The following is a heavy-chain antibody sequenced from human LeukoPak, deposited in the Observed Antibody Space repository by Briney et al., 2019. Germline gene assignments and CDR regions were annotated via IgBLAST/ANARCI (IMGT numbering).Heavy chain of an antibody. CDR2: IYSGGST. CDR3: ARDPVADYGDLYGMDV. D-gene: IGHD4-17*01. Sequence: GGSLRLSCAASGFTVSSNYMSWVRQAPGKGLEWVSVIYSGGSTYYADSVKGRFTISRDNSKNTLYLQMNSLRAEDTAVYYCARDPVADYGDLYGMDVWGQGTTVTVSS. V-gene: IGHV3-66*01. CDR1: GFTVSSNY. J-gene: IGHJ6*02.